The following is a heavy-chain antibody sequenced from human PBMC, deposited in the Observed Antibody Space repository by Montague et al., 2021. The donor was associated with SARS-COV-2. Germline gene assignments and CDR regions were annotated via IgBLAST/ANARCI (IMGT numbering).Heavy chain of an antibody. CDR3: ARGGWGAPGTGRLFDY. CDR2: SYYRSKWYN. D-gene: IGHD3-10*01. Sequence: CAISGDSVSSKSAACSWVRQSPAIEFEWLGRSYYRSKWYNDYAVSVKSRITINSDTSKNQFSLQLNSVTPEDTAVYYCARGGWGAPGTGRLFDYWGQGTLVTVSS. J-gene: IGHJ4*02. CDR1: GDSVSSKSAA. V-gene: IGHV6-1*01.